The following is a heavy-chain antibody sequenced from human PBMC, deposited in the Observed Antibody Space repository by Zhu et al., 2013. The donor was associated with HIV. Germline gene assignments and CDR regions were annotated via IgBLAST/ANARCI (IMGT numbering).Heavy chain of an antibody. V-gene: IGHV1-69*01. J-gene: IGHJ5*02. CDR2: IIPIFGSA. CDR3: IRRAFYYDRSWFDP. CDR1: GGTFSNYT. D-gene: IGHD3-22*01. Sequence: QVQLVQSGAEVKKPGSSVKVSCKASGGTFSNYTITWVRQAPGQGPEWMGGIIPIFGSANYAQRFQGRVTITADESTRTAYMELSTLRSEDTAVYYCIRRAFYYDRSWFDPWGQGLWSPVSS.